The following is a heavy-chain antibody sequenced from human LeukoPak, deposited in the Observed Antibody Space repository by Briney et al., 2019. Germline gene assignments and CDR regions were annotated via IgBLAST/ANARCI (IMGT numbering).Heavy chain of an antibody. CDR1: GGSISSSSYY. CDR3: PRLYYDSSGYYQICYFDY. V-gene: IGHV4-39*01. CDR2: IYYSGST. Sequence: PSETLSLTCTVSGGSISSSSYYWGWIRQPPGKGLEWIGSIYYSGSTYYNPSLKSRVTISVDTSKNQFSLNLSSVTAADTAVYYSPRLYYDSSGYYQICYFDYWGQGTLVTVSS. D-gene: IGHD3-22*01. J-gene: IGHJ4*02.